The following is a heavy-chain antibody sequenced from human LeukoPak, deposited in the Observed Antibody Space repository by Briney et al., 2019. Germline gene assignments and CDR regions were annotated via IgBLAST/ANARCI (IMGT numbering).Heavy chain of an antibody. CDR3: ARDGGGYSYGSFDY. Sequence: AASVKVSCKASGYTFTSYGISWVRQAPGQGLEWMAWISAYNGNTNYAQKLQGRVTMTTDTSTSTAYMELRSLRSDDTAVYYCARDGGGYSYGSFDYWGQGTLVTVSS. CDR2: ISAYNGNT. J-gene: IGHJ4*02. V-gene: IGHV1-18*01. CDR1: GYTFTSYG. D-gene: IGHD5-18*01.